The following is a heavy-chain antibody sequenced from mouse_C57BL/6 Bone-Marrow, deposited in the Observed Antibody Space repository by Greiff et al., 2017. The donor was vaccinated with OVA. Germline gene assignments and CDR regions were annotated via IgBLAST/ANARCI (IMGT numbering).Heavy chain of an antibody. CDR1: GFTFSSYA. CDR3: AREWVRFAY. J-gene: IGHJ3*01. Sequence: EVKLVESGGGLVKPGGSLKLSCAASGFTFSSYAMSWVRQTPEKRLEWVATISDGGSYTYYPDNVKGRFTISRDNAKNNLYLQMSHLKSEDTAMYYCAREWVRFAYWGQGTLVTVSA. CDR2: ISDGGSYT. V-gene: IGHV5-4*01.